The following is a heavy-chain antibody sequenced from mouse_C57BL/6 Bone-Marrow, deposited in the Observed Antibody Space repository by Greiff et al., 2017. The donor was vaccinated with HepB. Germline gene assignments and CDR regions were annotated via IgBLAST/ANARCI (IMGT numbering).Heavy chain of an antibody. CDR1: GYTFTSYW. Sequence: QVQLQPPGAELVKPGASVKLSCKASGYTFTSYWMQWVKQRPGQGLEWIGEIDPSYSYTNFNQKFKGKATLTVDTSSSTAYMQLSSLTSEDSAVYYCARRTTVPYYAMDYWGQGTSVTVSS. D-gene: IGHD1-1*01. CDR3: ARRTTVPYYAMDY. J-gene: IGHJ4*01. CDR2: IDPSYSYT. V-gene: IGHV1-50*01.